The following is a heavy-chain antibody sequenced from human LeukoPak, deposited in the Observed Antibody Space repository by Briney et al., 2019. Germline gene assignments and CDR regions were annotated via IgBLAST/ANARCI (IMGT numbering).Heavy chain of an antibody. CDR2: INSDGSST. J-gene: IGHJ4*02. CDR1: GFTFSSYW. Sequence: GSLRLSCAASGFTFSSYWMHWVRQAPGKGLVWVSRINSDGSSTSYADSVKGRFTISRDNSKDTVSLQMNSLRAEDTAVYFCAKDIPSTYYYSSTGYFYWGQGTLVTVSS. CDR3: AKDIPSTYYYSSTGYFY. D-gene: IGHD3-9*01. V-gene: IGHV3-74*01.